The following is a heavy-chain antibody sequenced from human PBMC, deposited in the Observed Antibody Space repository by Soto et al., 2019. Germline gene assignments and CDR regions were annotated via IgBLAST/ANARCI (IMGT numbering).Heavy chain of an antibody. V-gene: IGHV3-23*01. CDR3: ARETSQNYYYYYMDV. J-gene: IGHJ6*03. CDR1: GFTFSSYA. CDR2: ISGSGGST. Sequence: SLRLSCAASGFTFSSYAMSWVRQAPGKGLEWVSVISGSGGSTYYADSVKGRFTISRDNSKNTLYLQMNSLRAEDTAVYHCARETSQNYYYYYMDVWGKGTTVTVSS.